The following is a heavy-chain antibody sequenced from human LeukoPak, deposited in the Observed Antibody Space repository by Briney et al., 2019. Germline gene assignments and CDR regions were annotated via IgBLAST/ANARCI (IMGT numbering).Heavy chain of an antibody. CDR2: IKKDGSEK. Sequence: GGSLRLSCAASGSTFGSYWMSWVRLTPGKGLEWVANIKKDGSEKYYMDSVKGRFTISRDDAKNSLYLQMNSLRAEDTAVYYCVREGRGLRSPRFGESPRFDSWGQGTLVTVSS. CDR3: VREGRGLRSPRFGESPRFDS. V-gene: IGHV3-7*04. D-gene: IGHD3-10*01. J-gene: IGHJ4*02. CDR1: GSTFGSYW.